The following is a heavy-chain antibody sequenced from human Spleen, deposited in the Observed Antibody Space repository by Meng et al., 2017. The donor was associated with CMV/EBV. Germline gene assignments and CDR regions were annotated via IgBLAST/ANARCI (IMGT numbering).Heavy chain of an antibody. CDR2: IYPDDSDS. CDR3: ARQRGGYASSAYYHY. D-gene: IGHD3-22*01. J-gene: IGHJ4*02. Sequence: GESLKISCKGSGYSFTDYWIAWVRQIPGKGLEWVGTIYPDDSDSRDSPSFRGQVAMSVDKSISTAYLQWSSLKASDTAIYYCARQRGGYASSAYYHYWGQGTLVTVSS. CDR1: GYSFTDYW. V-gene: IGHV5-51*01.